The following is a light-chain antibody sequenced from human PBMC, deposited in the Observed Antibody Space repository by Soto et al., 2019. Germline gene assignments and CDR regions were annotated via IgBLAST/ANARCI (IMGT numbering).Light chain of an antibody. Sequence: DVVMTQTPLPSPVTLGQPASISCRSSPSLVHSNEDTYLPWYQQRPGQPPRLLIYKISKRFSGVTDRFSGSGGGTDFTLKISRVEAEDVGVYYCMQLTHLPWTFGQRTRVEIQ. J-gene: IGKJ1*01. CDR2: KIS. V-gene: IGKV2-24*01. CDR3: MQLTHLPWT. CDR1: PSLVHSNEDTY.